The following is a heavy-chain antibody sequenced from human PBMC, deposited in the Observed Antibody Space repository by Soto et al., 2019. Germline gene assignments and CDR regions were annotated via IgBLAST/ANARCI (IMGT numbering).Heavy chain of an antibody. J-gene: IGHJ6*02. V-gene: IGHV4-4*02. D-gene: IGHD2-15*01. CDR2: IYQSGTT. CDR3: ARVGYCSGGSCYHTYYGMDV. CDR1: GGSISSSNW. Sequence: QVQLQESGPGLVKPSGTLSLTCAVSGGSISSSNWWSWVRQPPGKGLEWIGEIYQSGTTHYNPSFRGRVTISVDKSKNQFYLKLNSVHAADTAVYYCARVGYCSGGSCYHTYYGMDVWGQGTTVIVSS.